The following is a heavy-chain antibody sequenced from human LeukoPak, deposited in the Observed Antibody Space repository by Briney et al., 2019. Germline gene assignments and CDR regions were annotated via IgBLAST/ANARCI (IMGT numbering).Heavy chain of an antibody. J-gene: IGHJ4*01. D-gene: IGHD1-26*01. V-gene: IGHV3-33*01. CDR2: VWCDGSNI. CDR3: ARGGYSGTYYFDY. CDR1: GFTFSTYG. Sequence: PGGSLRLSCAASGFTFSTYGMHWVRQAPGKGLEWVAVVWCDGSNIHYVDSVKGRFTISRDNSKSTLYLQMNSLTAEDTAVYYCARGGYSGTYYFDYWGQEPWLPSPQ.